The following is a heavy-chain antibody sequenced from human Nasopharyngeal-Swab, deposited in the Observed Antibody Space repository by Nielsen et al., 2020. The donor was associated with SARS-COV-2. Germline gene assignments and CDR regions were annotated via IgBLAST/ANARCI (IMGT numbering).Heavy chain of an antibody. Sequence: ASVKVSCKASGYTFIGYYIHWVRQAPGQGLVWMGWINPNSGGTNYAQKFQGRVTMTRDTSISTAYMELSRLRSDDTAVYYCARDGAIVAAGDVNYYYYYGMDVWGQGTTVTVSS. V-gene: IGHV1-2*02. CDR1: GYTFIGYY. CDR3: ARDGAIVAAGDVNYYYYYGMDV. D-gene: IGHD6-13*01. CDR2: INPNSGGT. J-gene: IGHJ6*02.